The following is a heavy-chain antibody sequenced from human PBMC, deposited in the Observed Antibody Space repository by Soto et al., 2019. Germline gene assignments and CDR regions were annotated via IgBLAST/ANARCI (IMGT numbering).Heavy chain of an antibody. J-gene: IGHJ5*02. Sequence: SVKVSCKASGVTFSSYAISWVRQAPGQGLEWMGGIIPIFGTANYAQKFQGRVTITADESTSTAYMELSSLRSEDTAVYYCARGGNGVSNWFDPWGQGTLVTVSS. D-gene: IGHD2-8*01. CDR2: IIPIFGTA. CDR1: GVTFSSYA. CDR3: ARGGNGVSNWFDP. V-gene: IGHV1-69*13.